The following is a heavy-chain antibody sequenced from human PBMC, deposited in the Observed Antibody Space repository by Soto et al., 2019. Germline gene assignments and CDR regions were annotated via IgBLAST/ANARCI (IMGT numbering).Heavy chain of an antibody. D-gene: IGHD2-2*02. CDR2: IIPIFGTA. CDR1: GGTFSSYA. J-gene: IGHJ6*02. CDR3: ARDTPGIVVVPADIGAKYYGMDV. Sequence: SVKVSCKASGGTFSSYAISWVRQAPGQGLEWMGGIIPIFGTANYAQKFQGRVTVTADESTSTAYMELSSLRSEDTAVYYCARDTPGIVVVPADIGAKYYGMDVWGQGNTVTVSS. V-gene: IGHV1-69*13.